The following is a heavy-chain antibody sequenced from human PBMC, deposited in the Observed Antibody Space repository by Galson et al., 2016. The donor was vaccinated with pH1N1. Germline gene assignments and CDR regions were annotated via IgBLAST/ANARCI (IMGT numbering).Heavy chain of an antibody. Sequence: SVKVSCKASRGTFSNYVINWVRQAPGQGLEWMGGIIPLFGTGSNSRNFQGRFTITADKSTNTTYMELNSLTSEDTALYFCARDGGRAGAFDIWGPGTMVTVSS. CDR2: IIPLFGTG. J-gene: IGHJ3*02. CDR3: ARDGGRAGAFDI. CDR1: RGTFSNYV. V-gene: IGHV1-69*06. D-gene: IGHD6-25*01.